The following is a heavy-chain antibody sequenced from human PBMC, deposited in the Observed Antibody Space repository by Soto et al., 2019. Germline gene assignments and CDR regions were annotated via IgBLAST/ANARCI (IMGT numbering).Heavy chain of an antibody. V-gene: IGHV2-5*02. D-gene: IGHD3-10*01. CDR1: GFSLSTSGVG. Sequence: QITLKESGPTLVKPTQTLTLTCTFSGFSLSTSGVGVGWIRQPPGKALEWLALIYWDDDKRYSPSLKSRLTNTKDTSKNQVVLTMTNMDPVDTATYYCALVRGVSDYFDYWGQGTLVTVSS. CDR2: IYWDDDK. CDR3: ALVRGVSDYFDY. J-gene: IGHJ4*02.